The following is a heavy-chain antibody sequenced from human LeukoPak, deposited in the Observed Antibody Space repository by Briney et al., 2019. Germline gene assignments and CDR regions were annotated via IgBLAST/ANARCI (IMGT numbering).Heavy chain of an antibody. D-gene: IGHD5-18*01. CDR1: GGSINSSSYY. CDR3: ARAGYSYDMDV. CDR2: IYYSGST. V-gene: IGHV4-39*01. J-gene: IGHJ6*02. Sequence: PSETLSLTCTVSGGSINSSSYYWGWIRQPPGKGLEWIGSIYYSGSTYYNPSLKSRVTISVDTSKNQFSLKLNSVTAADTAVYYCARAGYSYDMDVWGQGTTVTVSS.